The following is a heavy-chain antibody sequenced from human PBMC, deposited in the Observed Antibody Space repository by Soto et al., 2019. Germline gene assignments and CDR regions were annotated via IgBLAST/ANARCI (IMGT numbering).Heavy chain of an antibody. V-gene: IGHV1-46*01. J-gene: IGHJ6*03. CDR3: AREKLERGQPPLYYYYYYMDV. Sequence: ASVKVSCKASGYTFTSYYMHWVRQAPGQGLEWMGIINPSGGSTSYAQKFQGRVTMTRDTSTSTVYMELSSLRSDDTAVYYCAREKLERGQPPLYYYYYYMDVWGKGTTVTVSS. CDR2: INPSGGST. D-gene: IGHD1-1*01. CDR1: GYTFTSYY.